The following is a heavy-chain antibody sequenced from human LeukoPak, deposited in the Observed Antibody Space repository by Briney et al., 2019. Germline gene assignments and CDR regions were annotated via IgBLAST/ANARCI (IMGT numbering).Heavy chain of an antibody. D-gene: IGHD5-12*01. Sequence: PGGSLRLSCAVSGFSFSSYSMNWVRQAPGKGLEWVSFISTSSNYIYYADSVKGRFTVSRDNARKSLFLQMNSLRAEDTAVYYCARGAYDENWFDPWGQGTLVSVSS. V-gene: IGHV3-21*04. CDR3: ARGAYDENWFDP. CDR2: ISTSSNYI. J-gene: IGHJ5*02. CDR1: GFSFSSYS.